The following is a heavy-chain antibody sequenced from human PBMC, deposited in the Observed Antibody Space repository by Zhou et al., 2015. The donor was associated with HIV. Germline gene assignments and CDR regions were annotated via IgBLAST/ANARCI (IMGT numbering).Heavy chain of an antibody. J-gene: IGHJ6*02. CDR3: ARSGGAYGMDV. D-gene: IGHD2-21*01. CDR2: AHPKSRYA. Sequence: QGQLAQSGTEVKTPGASVKVSCKTSGYTFGDYFLHWVRQAPGHGLEWMGWAHPKSRYARYAQKFQGRVTLTTDPSIRTAYMEVRSLTSADTAVYYCARSGGAYGMDVWGQGTTVTVSS. CDR1: GYTFGDYF. V-gene: IGHV1-2*02.